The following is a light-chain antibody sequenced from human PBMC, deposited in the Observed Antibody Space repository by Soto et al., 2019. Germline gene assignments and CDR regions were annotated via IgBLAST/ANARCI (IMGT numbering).Light chain of an antibody. Sequence: QSVLTQPASVSGSPGQSITISCTGTSRDVGAYDYVSWYLQYPDKAPQLLIYYVDHRPSGVSSRFSGSKSGNTASLTISGLQAEDEGDYYCCSYAGSRTYVFGAGTKVTVL. J-gene: IGLJ1*01. V-gene: IGLV2-14*03. CDR3: CSYAGSRTYV. CDR1: SRDVGAYDY. CDR2: YVD.